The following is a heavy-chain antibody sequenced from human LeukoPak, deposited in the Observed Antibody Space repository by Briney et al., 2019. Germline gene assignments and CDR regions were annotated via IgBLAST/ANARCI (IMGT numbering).Heavy chain of an antibody. Sequence: GGSLRLSCAASGFTFSSYAMSWVRQAPGKGLEWVGRVKSKTDGGTTDYAAPVKGRFTISRDDSKNTLYLQMNSLKTEDTAVYYCSTRRRSTHDAFDIWGQGTMVTVSS. CDR1: GFTFSSYA. D-gene: IGHD2-2*01. CDR3: STRRRSTHDAFDI. J-gene: IGHJ3*02. V-gene: IGHV3-15*01. CDR2: VKSKTDGGTT.